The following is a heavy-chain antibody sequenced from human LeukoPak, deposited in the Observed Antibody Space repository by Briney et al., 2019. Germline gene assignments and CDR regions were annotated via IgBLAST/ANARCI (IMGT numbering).Heavy chain of an antibody. CDR1: GFTFSSYA. CDR3: ARNYYDSSGYYFDY. D-gene: IGHD3-22*01. V-gene: IGHV3-30-3*01. Sequence: GGSLRLSCAASGFTFSSYAMHWVRQAPGKGLEWVAVISYDGSNKYYADSVKGRFTIPRDNSKNTLYLQMNSLRAEDTAVYYCARNYYDSSGYYFDYWGQGTLVTVSS. J-gene: IGHJ4*02. CDR2: ISYDGSNK.